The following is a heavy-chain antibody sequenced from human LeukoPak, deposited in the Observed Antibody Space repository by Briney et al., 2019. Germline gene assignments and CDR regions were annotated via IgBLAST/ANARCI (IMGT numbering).Heavy chain of an antibody. CDR3: GRLIGASGGFVY. V-gene: IGHV3-64*04. CDR2: ISTNGDRT. D-gene: IGHD6-13*01. Sequence: PGGSLRLSCSASEFTFSRYAMHWVRQAPGKGLECVSAISTNGDRTYYGDSVKGRFTISRDNSRNPLYLQMSSLRAEDTAVYYCGRLIGASGGFVYWGQGTLVSVSS. CDR1: EFTFSRYA. J-gene: IGHJ4*02.